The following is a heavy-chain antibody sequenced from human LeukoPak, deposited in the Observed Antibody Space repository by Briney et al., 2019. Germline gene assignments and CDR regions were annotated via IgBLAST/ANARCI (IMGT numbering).Heavy chain of an antibody. CDR2: IIPIFGTA. D-gene: IGHD6-13*01. CDR3: ARARRARAGNFDL. V-gene: IGHV1-69*05. J-gene: IGHJ2*01. Sequence: SVKVSCKASGGTFSSYAISWVRQAPGQGLEWMGRIIPIFGTANYAQKFQGRVTITTDESTSTAYMELSSLRSEETAVDYCARARRARAGNFDLWGRRTLVTVS. CDR1: GGTFSSYA.